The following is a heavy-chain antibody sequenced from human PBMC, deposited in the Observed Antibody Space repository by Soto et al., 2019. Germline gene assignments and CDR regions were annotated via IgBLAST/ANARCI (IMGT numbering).Heavy chain of an antibody. CDR2: ILPIFGTA. D-gene: IGHD2-2*01. Sequence: QVQLVQSGAEVKKPGSPVKVSCKASGGPFSSYAISWVRQAPGQGLEWMGGILPIFGTANYARKFQGRVTITADRSTSTAYMELSSLRSEDTAVYYCARASTLTVHCGSVSCPRMDVWGQGTTVTVS. CDR3: ARASTLTVHCGSVSCPRMDV. V-gene: IGHV1-69*06. CDR1: GGPFSSYA. J-gene: IGHJ6*02.